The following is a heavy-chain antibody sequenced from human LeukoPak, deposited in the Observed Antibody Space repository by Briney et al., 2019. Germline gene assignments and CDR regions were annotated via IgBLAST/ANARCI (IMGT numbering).Heavy chain of an antibody. D-gene: IGHD6-6*01. CDR2: MNPNSGNT. CDR3: SLSSSSWLGAFDI. V-gene: IGHV1-8*03. CDR1: GYTFTSYD. Sequence: GASVKASCKASGYTFTSYDINWVRQATGQGLEWMGWMNPNSGNTGYAQKFQGRVTITRNTSISTAYMELSSLRSEDTAVYYCSLSSSSWLGAFDIWGQGTMVTVSS. J-gene: IGHJ3*02.